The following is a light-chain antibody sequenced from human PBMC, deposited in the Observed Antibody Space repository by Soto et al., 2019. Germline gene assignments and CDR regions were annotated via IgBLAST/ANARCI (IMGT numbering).Light chain of an antibody. Sequence: QSVLTQPPSVSGAPGQRVTLSCTGSSSTIGAGYDVHWYQQLPGTAPKLLIYGNSNRPSGVPDRFSGSKSGTSASLAITGLQAEDEADYYCQSYDSSLSXYVXGXGTKLXXL. CDR1: SSTIGAGYD. CDR2: GNS. J-gene: IGLJ1*01. V-gene: IGLV1-40*01. CDR3: QSYDSSLSXYV.